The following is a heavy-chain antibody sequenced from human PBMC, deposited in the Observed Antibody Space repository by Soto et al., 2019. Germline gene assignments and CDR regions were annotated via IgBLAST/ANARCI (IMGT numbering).Heavy chain of an antibody. CDR1: GFTFSSYA. Sequence: PGGSLRLSCAASGFTFSSYAMHWVRQAPGKGLEWVAVISYDGSNKYYADSVKGRFTISRDNSKNTLYLQMNSLRAEDTAVYYCARDLKGPQVKIAAAGTNYYYGMDVWGQGTTVTVSS. CDR2: ISYDGSNK. V-gene: IGHV3-30-3*01. D-gene: IGHD6-13*01. J-gene: IGHJ6*02. CDR3: ARDLKGPQVKIAAAGTNYYYGMDV.